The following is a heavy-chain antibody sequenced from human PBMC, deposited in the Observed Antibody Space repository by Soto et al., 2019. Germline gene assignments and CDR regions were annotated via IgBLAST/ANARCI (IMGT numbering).Heavy chain of an antibody. V-gene: IGHV4-34*01. D-gene: IGHD3-10*01. CDR2: INHSGST. J-gene: IGHJ4*02. CDR1: GGSFSGYY. Sequence: SETLSLTCAVYGGSFSGYYWSWIRQPPGKGLEWIGEINHSGSTNYNPSLKSRVTISVDTSKNQFSLKLSSVTAADTAVYYCARSRGYYGSGRSDYWGQGTLVTVSS. CDR3: ARSRGYYGSGRSDY.